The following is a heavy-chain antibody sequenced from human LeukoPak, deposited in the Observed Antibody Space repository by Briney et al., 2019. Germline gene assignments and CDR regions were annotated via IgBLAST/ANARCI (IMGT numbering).Heavy chain of an antibody. CDR3: ARTPCSSTSCYYDDYYYMDV. J-gene: IGHJ6*03. V-gene: IGHV5-51*01. Sequence: GESLKISCKGSGYSFTSYWIGWVRQMPGKGLEWMGIIYPGDSDTRYSPSFQGQVTISADKSISTAYLQWSSLKASDTAMYYCARTPCSSTSCYYDDYYYMDVWGKGTTVTVSS. CDR2: IYPGDSDT. D-gene: IGHD2-2*01. CDR1: GYSFTSYW.